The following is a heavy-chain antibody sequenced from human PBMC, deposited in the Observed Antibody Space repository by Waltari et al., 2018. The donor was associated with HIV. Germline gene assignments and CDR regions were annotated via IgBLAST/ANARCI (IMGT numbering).Heavy chain of an antibody. CDR1: GFIFTDFA. CDR3: VKDSGRAADVFDL. CDR2: IGGGGKT. D-gene: IGHD3-10*01. V-gene: IGHV3-23*01. Sequence: QLLESGGGLVEPGGSLRLSCAASGFIFTDFAMDWVRQAPGKGLGWVCAIGGGGKTFYADSVKGRFTISRDNYKNTLYLQMNSLRADDAAVYYCVKDSGRAADVFDLWGQGTMVTVSS. J-gene: IGHJ3*01.